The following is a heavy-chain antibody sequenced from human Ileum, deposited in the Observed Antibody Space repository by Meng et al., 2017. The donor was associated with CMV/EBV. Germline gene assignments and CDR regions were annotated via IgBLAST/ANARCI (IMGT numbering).Heavy chain of an antibody. D-gene: IGHD4-17*01. CDR3: ARDPRYSDNWFRAGDFQQ. V-gene: IGHV1-18*01. J-gene: IGHJ1*01. Sequence: QVQLVQSGAEVKTPGXSVKVSGRTSGYDFTSYGISWVRQAPGQGLEWVGWISPYSGNTKYAQKYQGRVILTRDTATNTAYMELTSLVFDDTAAYYCARDPRYSDNWFRAGDFQQWGQGTLVTVSS. CDR1: GYDFTSYG. CDR2: ISPYSGNT.